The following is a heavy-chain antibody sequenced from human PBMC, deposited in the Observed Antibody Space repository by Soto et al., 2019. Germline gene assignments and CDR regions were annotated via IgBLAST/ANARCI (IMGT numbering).Heavy chain of an antibody. V-gene: IGHV3-30-3*01. CDR1: GFSFSISR. CDR2: ISYDGTNK. D-gene: IGHD6-19*01. J-gene: IGHJ6*02. CDR3: EKGYEVSPPVASGWYPNYFCGVYV. Sequence: GGSLRLSCAASGFSFSISRMHWVRQAPGKGPEWVALISYDGTNKFYADSVKGRFTISRDNSKSTLYLQVDSLRPEDAAVYYCEKGYEVSPPVASGWYPNYFCGVYVWGRGTTVTF.